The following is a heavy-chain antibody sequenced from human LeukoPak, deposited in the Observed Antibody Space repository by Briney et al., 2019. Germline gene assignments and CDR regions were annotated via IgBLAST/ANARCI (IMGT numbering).Heavy chain of an antibody. CDR1: GGSISSYY. D-gene: IGHD3-22*01. CDR3: ARAPRNYYDSSGLIHRTLAFDP. CDR2: IYYSGST. Sequence: SETLSLTCTVSGGSISSYYWSWIRQPPGKGLEWIGYIYYSGSTNYNPSLKSRVTISVDTSKNQFSLKLSSVTAADTAVYYCARAPRNYYDSSGLIHRTLAFDPWGQGTLVTVSS. J-gene: IGHJ5*02. V-gene: IGHV4-59*01.